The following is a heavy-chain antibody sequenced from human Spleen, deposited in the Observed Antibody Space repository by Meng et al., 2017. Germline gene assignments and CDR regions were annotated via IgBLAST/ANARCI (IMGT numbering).Heavy chain of an antibody. V-gene: IGHV1-69*05. Sequence: SVKVSCKASGYTFTGYYMHWVRQAPGQGREWMGGIIPIFGTPNYAQKFQGRVTITTDESTSTAYMELSGLRSDDTAMYYCARDEDISAAGKLFGDCWGQGTLVTVSS. J-gene: IGHJ4*02. CDR1: GYTFTGYY. CDR2: IIPIFGTP. D-gene: IGHD6-25*01. CDR3: ARDEDISAAGKLFGDC.